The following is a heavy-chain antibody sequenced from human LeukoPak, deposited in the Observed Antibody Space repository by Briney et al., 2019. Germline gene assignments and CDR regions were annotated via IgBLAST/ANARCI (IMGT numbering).Heavy chain of an antibody. D-gene: IGHD6-13*01. V-gene: IGHV3-30*18. CDR3: AKDSQPGVAAAVDY. CDR1: GFTFSSYG. Sequence: GRSLRLSCAASGFTFSSYGMHWVRQAPGKGLEWVAVISYDGSNKYYADSVKGRFTISRDSSKNTLYLQMNSLRAEDTAVYYCAKDSQPGVAAAVDYWGQGTLVTVSS. CDR2: ISYDGSNK. J-gene: IGHJ4*02.